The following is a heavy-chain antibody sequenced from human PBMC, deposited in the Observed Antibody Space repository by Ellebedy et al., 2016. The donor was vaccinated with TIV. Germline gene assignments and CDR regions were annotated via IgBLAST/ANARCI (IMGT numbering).Heavy chain of an antibody. V-gene: IGHV3-15*01. D-gene: IGHD1-1*01. J-gene: IGHJ6*02. Sequence: ESLKISCVISGLTISDAWVSLVRQAPGKGLEWVGRIKSKGSGGTTDFAAPGEGRFILSRDDLKNTISLQMKALKTDDTAVYHCTHTGTINGSIEAWGQGTTVSVS. CDR3: THTGTINGSIEA. CDR2: IKSKGSGGTT. CDR1: GLTISDAW.